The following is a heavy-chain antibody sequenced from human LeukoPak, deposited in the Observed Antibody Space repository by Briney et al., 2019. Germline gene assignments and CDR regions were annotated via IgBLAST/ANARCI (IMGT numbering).Heavy chain of an antibody. D-gene: IGHD5-12*01. V-gene: IGHV4-59*01. CDR3: ARAPGEVVAKAFDI. Sequence: SETLSLTCTVSGGSISSYYWSWIRQPPGKGLEWIGYIYYSGSTNYNPSLKSRVTISVDTSKNQFSLKLSSVTAADTAVYYCARAPGEVVAKAFDIWGQGTMVTVSS. CDR1: GGSISSYY. CDR2: IYYSGST. J-gene: IGHJ3*02.